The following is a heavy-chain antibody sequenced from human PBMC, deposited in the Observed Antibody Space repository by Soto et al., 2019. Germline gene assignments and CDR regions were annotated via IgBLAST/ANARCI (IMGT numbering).Heavy chain of an antibody. CDR3: ASSGLDIVVVPAAMSYYYGMDV. J-gene: IGHJ6*02. CDR1: SGSISSSNW. CDR2: IYHSGST. V-gene: IGHV4-4*02. Sequence: SETLSLTCAVSSGSISSSNWWSWVRQPPGKGLEWIGEIYHSGSTNYNPSLKSRVTISVDKSKNQFSLKLSSVTAADTAVYYCASSGLDIVVVPAAMSYYYGMDVWGQGTTVTVSS. D-gene: IGHD2-2*01.